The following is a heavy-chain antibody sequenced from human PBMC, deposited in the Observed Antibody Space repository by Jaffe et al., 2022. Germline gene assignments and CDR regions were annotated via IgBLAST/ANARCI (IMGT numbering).Heavy chain of an antibody. V-gene: IGHV4-38-2*01. Sequence: QALLQESGPGLVKPSETLSLTCGVSDFSITSPYYWAWIRQPPGKGLEWIGSIYHTGSTFYNPSLRSRISMSMDTSTHQFSLNLYSVTAADTAVYYCARHEGTGDPQYWYFDLWGRGTLVAVSS. J-gene: IGHJ2*01. CDR2: IYHTGST. D-gene: IGHD3-9*01. CDR1: DFSITSPYY. CDR3: ARHEGTGDPQYWYFDL.